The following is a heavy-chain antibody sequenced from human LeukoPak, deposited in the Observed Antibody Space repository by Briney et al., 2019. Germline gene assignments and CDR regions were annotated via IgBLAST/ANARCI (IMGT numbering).Heavy chain of an antibody. V-gene: IGHV4-34*01. D-gene: IGHD2-2*01. CDR1: GGSFSGYY. J-gene: IGHJ6*02. CDR3: ACSSTNYYYYGMDV. CDR2: INHSGST. Sequence: PSETLSLTCAVYGGSFSGYYWSWIRQPPGKGLEWIGEINHSGSTIYNPSLKSRVTISVDTSKNQFSLKLSSVTAADTAVYYCACSSTNYYYYGMDVWGQGTTVTVSS.